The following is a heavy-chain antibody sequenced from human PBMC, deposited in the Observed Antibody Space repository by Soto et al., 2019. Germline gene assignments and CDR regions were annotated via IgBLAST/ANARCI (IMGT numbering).Heavy chain of an antibody. D-gene: IGHD2-2*01. Sequence: TGGSLRLSCVSSGFTFSTYWMHWVRQAPGKGLVWVSRIKTDGSITNYADSVKGRFTTSRDNTKNTVYLQMSSLRGEDTAVYYCTTLVVPGVPMTYWGRGTLVTVPQ. V-gene: IGHV3-74*01. CDR3: TTLVVPGVPMTY. CDR1: GFTFSTYW. CDR2: IKTDGSIT. J-gene: IGHJ4*01.